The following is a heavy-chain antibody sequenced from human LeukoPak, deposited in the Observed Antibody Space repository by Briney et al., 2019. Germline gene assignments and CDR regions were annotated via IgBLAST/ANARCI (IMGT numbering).Heavy chain of an antibody. V-gene: IGHV4-39*01. D-gene: IGHD4/OR15-4a*01. Sequence: SETLSLTCTVSGGSISSSSYYWGWIRQPPGKGLEWIGSIYYSGSTYYNPSLKSRVTISVDTSKNQFSLKLSSVTTADTAVYYCARTWVSSGPNFNWYFDLWGRGTLVTVSS. J-gene: IGHJ2*01. CDR3: ARTWVSSGPNFNWYFDL. CDR1: GGSISSSSYY. CDR2: IYYSGST.